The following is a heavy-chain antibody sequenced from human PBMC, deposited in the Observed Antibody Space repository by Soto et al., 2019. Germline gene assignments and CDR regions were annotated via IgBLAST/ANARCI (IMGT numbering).Heavy chain of an antibody. CDR3: TTVLGVCSSTRCRPVGH. Sequence: QVQLRESGPGLVKTSGPLSLTCAVSGGFISTITWWSWVRQPPGKGLQWIVEIYHSGSTNNNPSLRSRVTKSVDKSKDQYSMKLSSVTAADTYVYYCTTVLGVCSSTRCRPVGHWGQGTLVTVSS. V-gene: IGHV4-4*02. J-gene: IGHJ4*02. CDR1: GGFISTITW. D-gene: IGHD2-2*01. CDR2: IYHSGST.